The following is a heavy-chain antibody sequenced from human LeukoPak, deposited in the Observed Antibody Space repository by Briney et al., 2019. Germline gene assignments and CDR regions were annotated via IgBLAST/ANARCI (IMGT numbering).Heavy chain of an antibody. Sequence: GGSLRLSCAASGFTLSDYWMHWVRQGPGKGLVWVSRINPDGSSTNDADFVKGRFTISRDNAKNTLNLQMNSLRAEDTAVYYCARALYYYDSSGYYNFDYWGQGTLVTVSS. J-gene: IGHJ4*02. D-gene: IGHD3-22*01. V-gene: IGHV3-74*01. CDR2: INPDGSST. CDR1: GFTLSDYW. CDR3: ARALYYYDSSGYYNFDY.